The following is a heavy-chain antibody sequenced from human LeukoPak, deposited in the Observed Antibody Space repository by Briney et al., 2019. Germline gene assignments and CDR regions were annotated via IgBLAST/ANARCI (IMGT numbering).Heavy chain of an antibody. J-gene: IGHJ4*02. D-gene: IGHD3-22*01. CDR1: GYTFTSYG. CDR2: ISAYNGNT. CDR3: ARGGLTYYYDSWNYFDY. Sequence: ASVKVSCRASGYTFTSYGISWVRQAPGQGLEWMGWISAYNGNTNYAQKLQGRVTMTTDTSTSTAYMELRSLRSDDTAVYYCARGGLTYYYDSWNYFDYWGQGTLVTVSS. V-gene: IGHV1-18*01.